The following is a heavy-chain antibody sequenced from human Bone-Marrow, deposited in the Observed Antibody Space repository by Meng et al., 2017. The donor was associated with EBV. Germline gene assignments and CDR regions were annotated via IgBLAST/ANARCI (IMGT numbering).Heavy chain of an antibody. Sequence: QGRLSESGPGLVTPSQTPSRTFAVSGGSISSGGYYWSWIRQPPGKGLEWIGYIYYSGSTYYNPSLKIRVTISVDTSKNQFSLKLSSVTAADTAVYYCARHPGGMNWFDPWGQGTLVTVSS. CDR1: GGSISSGGYY. CDR3: ARHPGGMNWFDP. D-gene: IGHD1-26*01. CDR2: IYYSGST. V-gene: IGHV4-30-4*08. J-gene: IGHJ5*02.